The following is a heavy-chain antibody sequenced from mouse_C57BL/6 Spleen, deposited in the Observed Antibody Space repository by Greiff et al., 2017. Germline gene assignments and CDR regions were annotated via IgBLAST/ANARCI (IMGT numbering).Heavy chain of an antibody. D-gene: IGHD1-1*01. J-gene: IGHJ2*01. CDR1: GYSFTGYY. V-gene: IGHV1-42*01. Sequence: VQLQQSGPELVKPGASVKISCKASGYSFTGYYMNWVKQSPEKSLEWIGEINPSTGGTTYNQKFKAKATLTVDKSSSTAYMQLKSRTSEDSAVYYCARGHYGSSYNYWGQGTTLTVSS. CDR2: INPSTGGT. CDR3: ARGHYGSSYNY.